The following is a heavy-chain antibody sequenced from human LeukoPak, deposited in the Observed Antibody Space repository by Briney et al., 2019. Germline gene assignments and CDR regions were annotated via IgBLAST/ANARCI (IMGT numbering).Heavy chain of an antibody. CDR1: RYTFTRYF. CDR3: ARETGHDYLYFDY. V-gene: IGHV1-69*13. CDR2: VIPIFGTA. D-gene: IGHD2/OR15-2a*01. J-gene: IGHJ4*02. Sequence: GASVNVSYKASRYTFTRYFILWVRQAAGQELKWMGGVIPIFGTANYAQKFQGRVTITADESTSTAYMELSSLRSEDTAVYYCARETGHDYLYFDYWGQGTLVTVSS.